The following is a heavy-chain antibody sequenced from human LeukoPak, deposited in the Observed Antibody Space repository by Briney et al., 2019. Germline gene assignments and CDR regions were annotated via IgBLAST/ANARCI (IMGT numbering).Heavy chain of an antibody. J-gene: IGHJ4*02. CDR2: IYYSGST. Sequence: SETLSLTCTVSGGSISSGDYYWSWIRQPPGKGLEWIGYIYYSGSTYYNPSLKSRVTISVDTSKNQFSLKLSSVTAADTAVYYCARGSLAAPLDYWGQGTLVTVSS. CDR3: ARGSLAAPLDY. CDR1: GGSISSGDYY. V-gene: IGHV4-30-4*08. D-gene: IGHD3-16*02.